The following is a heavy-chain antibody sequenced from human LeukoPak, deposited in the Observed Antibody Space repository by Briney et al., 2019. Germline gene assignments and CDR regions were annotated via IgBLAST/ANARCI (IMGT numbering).Heavy chain of an antibody. CDR3: AKSNGYGLVDI. CDR1: GGSISTSNYY. Sequence: SETLSLTCTVSGGSISTSNYYWGWIRQPPGKGLEWIGNIFYSGSTYYSPSLKSRVTISLDTSRNQFSLKLNSVTAADTAVYYCAKSNGYGLVDIWGRGTMVTVSS. CDR2: IFYSGST. J-gene: IGHJ3*02. D-gene: IGHD3-10*01. V-gene: IGHV4-39*07.